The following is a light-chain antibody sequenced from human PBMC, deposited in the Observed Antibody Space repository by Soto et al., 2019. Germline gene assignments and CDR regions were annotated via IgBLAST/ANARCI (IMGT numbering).Light chain of an antibody. J-gene: IGLJ3*02. V-gene: IGLV1-47*02. Sequence: QSVLTQPPSASGTPGQRVTISCSGSSSNIGSNSVHWYQQLPGTAPKLLIYSSNQRPSGVPDRFSGSKSGTSASLAIGGLRSEDEADYYCAAWDDSLSGPVFGGGTKLTFL. CDR1: SSNIGSNS. CDR3: AAWDDSLSGPV. CDR2: SSN.